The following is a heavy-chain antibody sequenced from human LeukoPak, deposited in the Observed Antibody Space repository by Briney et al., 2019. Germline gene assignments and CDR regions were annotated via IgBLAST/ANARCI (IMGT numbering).Heavy chain of an antibody. J-gene: IGHJ4*02. CDR2: INHSGST. D-gene: IGHD1-26*01. CDR1: GGSFSGYY. Sequence: SETLSLTCAVYGGSFSGYYWSWIRQPPGKGLEWIGEINHSGSTNYNLSLKSRVTISVDTSKNQFSLKLSSVTAADTAVYYCARGGGSYDFDYWGQGTLVTVSS. CDR3: ARGGGSYDFDY. V-gene: IGHV4-34*01.